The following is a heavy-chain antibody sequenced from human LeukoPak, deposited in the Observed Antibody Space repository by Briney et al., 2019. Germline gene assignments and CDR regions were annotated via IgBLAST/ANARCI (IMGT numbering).Heavy chain of an antibody. D-gene: IGHD1-14*01. CDR2: MYYSGSS. Sequence: SETLSLTCTVSGDSVSSYYWNWIRQPPRKGLEWIGFMYYSGSSNYNPPLKSRVTMSVDTSKNQFSLKLSSVTAADTAVYYCARARYNGNWFDPWGQGTLVTVSS. V-gene: IGHV4-59*02. J-gene: IGHJ5*02. CDR1: GDSVSSYY. CDR3: ARARYNGNWFDP.